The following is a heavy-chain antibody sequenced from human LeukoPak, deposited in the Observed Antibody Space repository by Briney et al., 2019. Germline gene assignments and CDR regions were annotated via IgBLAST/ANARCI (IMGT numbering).Heavy chain of an antibody. CDR3: AIGVLGCSGTSCYSSLPY. D-gene: IGHD2-2*01. V-gene: IGHV1-69*05. J-gene: IGHJ4*02. Sequence: GASVKVSCKASGGTFSSNAISWVRQAPGQGLEWMGGIIPIFGTANYAQKFQGRVTITTDESTSTAYMELSSLRSEDTAVYYCAIGVLGCSGTSCYSSLPYWGQGTLVTVSS. CDR2: IIPIFGTA. CDR1: GGTFSSNA.